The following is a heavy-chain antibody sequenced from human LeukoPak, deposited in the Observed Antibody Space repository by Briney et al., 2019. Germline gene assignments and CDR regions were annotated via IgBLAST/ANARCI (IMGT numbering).Heavy chain of an antibody. CDR2: IYYSGST. CDR3: ARGGGNYYDSSGSFRFDY. Sequence: SSETLSLTCTVSGGSISIGDYYWSWIRQPPGKGLEWIGYIYYSGSTYYNPSLKSRVTISVDTSKNQFSLKLSSVTAADTAVYYCARGGGNYYDSSGSFRFDYWGQGTLVTVSS. J-gene: IGHJ4*02. D-gene: IGHD3-22*01. CDR1: GGSISIGDYY. V-gene: IGHV4-30-4*01.